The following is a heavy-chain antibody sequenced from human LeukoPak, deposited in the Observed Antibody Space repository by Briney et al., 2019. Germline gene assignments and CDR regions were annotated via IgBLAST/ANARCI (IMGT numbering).Heavy chain of an antibody. J-gene: IGHJ4*02. CDR3: ASYSYYYDSSGYFDY. CDR2: INHSGST. D-gene: IGHD3-22*01. V-gene: IGHV4-34*01. Sequence: PSETLSLTCAVYGGSFSGYYWSWIRQPPGKGLEWIGEINHSGSTNYNPSLKSRVTISVDTSKNQFSLKPSSVTAADTAVYYCASYSYYYDSSGYFDYWGQGALVTVSS. CDR1: GGSFSGYY.